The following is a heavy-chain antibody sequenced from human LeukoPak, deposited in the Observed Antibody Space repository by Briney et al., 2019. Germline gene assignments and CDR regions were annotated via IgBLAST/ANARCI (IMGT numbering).Heavy chain of an antibody. CDR3: ARGGYCSSTSCYRFDY. Sequence: PSQTLSLTCTVSGGSISSGDYYWSWLRQPPGKGLEWIGYIYYSGSTYYNPSLKSRVTIPVDTSKNQFSLKLSSVTAADTAVYYCARGGYCSSTSCYRFDYWGQGTLVTVSS. J-gene: IGHJ4*02. CDR1: GGSISSGDYY. D-gene: IGHD2-2*01. CDR2: IYYSGST. V-gene: IGHV4-30-4*01.